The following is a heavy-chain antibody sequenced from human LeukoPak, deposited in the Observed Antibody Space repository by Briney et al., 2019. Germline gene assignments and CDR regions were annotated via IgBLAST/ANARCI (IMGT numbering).Heavy chain of an antibody. CDR2: IKRKSDGGTT. J-gene: IGHJ3*02. CDR3: TQESFPEAFVI. CDR1: GFTFSNAW. Sequence: SGGSLRLSCAVSGFTFSNAWMSWVRQAPCKGLEWVGRIKRKSDGGTTDYAAPVKGRFTISRDDSKNMLYLQMNSLKTEDTAIYYCTQESFPEAFVIWGQGTMVTVSS. V-gene: IGHV3-15*01.